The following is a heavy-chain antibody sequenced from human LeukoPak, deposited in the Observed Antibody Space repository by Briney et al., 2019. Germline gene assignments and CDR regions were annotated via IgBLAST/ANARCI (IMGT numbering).Heavy chain of an antibody. Sequence: GGSLRLSCVASEYTFSNYAMSWVRQAPGQGLEWFSSIDGGGGSTYYADSVKGRFTISRDNSKNTLYLQMNSLRAEDTAIYYCASADGSGYRYYWGQGTLVTVSS. CDR2: IDGGGGST. V-gene: IGHV3-23*01. D-gene: IGHD3-22*01. CDR3: ASADGSGYRYY. CDR1: EYTFSNYA. J-gene: IGHJ4*02.